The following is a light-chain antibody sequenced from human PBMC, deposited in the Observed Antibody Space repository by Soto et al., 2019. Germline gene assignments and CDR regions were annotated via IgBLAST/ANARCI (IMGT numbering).Light chain of an antibody. V-gene: IGKV4-1*01. CDR3: QQYSSSPWT. Sequence: DIVMTQSPDSLAVSLGERATINCKSSQSVLSTSINKNFLTWYQQKPVQPPTLLIYWASTRESGVPDRFSGSGSGTDFTLTISSLEAEDVAVYYCQQYSSSPWTFGQGTKVDIK. CDR2: WAS. J-gene: IGKJ1*01. CDR1: QSVLSTSINKNF.